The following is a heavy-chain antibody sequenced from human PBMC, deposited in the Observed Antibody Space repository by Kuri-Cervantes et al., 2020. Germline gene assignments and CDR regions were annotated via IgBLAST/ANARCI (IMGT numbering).Heavy chain of an antibody. CDR3: ARASLGGYYFGY. Sequence: ASVKVSCKASGYTFTSYYMHWVRQAPGQGLEWMGIINPSGGSTNYAQKFQGWVTMTRDTSTSTVYMELSSLRSEDTAVYYCARASLGGYYFGYWGQGTLVTVSS. J-gene: IGHJ4*02. CDR1: GYTFTSYY. D-gene: IGHD3-10*01. V-gene: IGHV1-46*01. CDR2: INPSGGST.